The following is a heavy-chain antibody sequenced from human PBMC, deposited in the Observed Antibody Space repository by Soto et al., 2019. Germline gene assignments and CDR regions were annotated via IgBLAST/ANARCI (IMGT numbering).Heavy chain of an antibody. Sequence: GGSLRLSCAASGFTFSSYAMSWVRQAPGKGLEWVSAFSGSTRGTYYADSVKGRFTISRDNSKKTLYLQMNSLRAEDTAVYYCAKLPPYCSGGSCSDYWGQGTLVTVSS. CDR1: GFTFSSYA. D-gene: IGHD2-15*01. V-gene: IGHV3-23*01. CDR3: AKLPPYCSGGSCSDY. J-gene: IGHJ4*02. CDR2: FSGSTRGT.